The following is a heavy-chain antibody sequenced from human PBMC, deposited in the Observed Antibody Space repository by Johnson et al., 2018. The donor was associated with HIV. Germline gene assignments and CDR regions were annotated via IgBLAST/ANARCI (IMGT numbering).Heavy chain of an antibody. CDR3: ARVRTTMILGFDI. CDR2: IRYDGSNK. J-gene: IGHJ3*02. Sequence: QVQLVESGGGVVQPGGSLRLSCAASGFTFSSYGMHWVRQAPGKGLEWVAFIRYDGSNKYYADSVKGRFTISRDNSKDTLYLKMNSLRDEDTAVYYCARVRTTMILGFDIWGQGTMVTVSS. D-gene: IGHD3-22*01. V-gene: IGHV3-30*02. CDR1: GFTFSSYG.